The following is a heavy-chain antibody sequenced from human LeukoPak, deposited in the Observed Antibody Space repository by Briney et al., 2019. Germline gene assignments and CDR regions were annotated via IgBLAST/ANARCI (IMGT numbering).Heavy chain of an antibody. Sequence: PGGSLRLSRAASGFTSSSYALNWVRQAPGKGLEWVATVSGSGDRMYHADSVKGRFTISRDNSKNTIYLQMNSLRAEDTALYYCAKAAAAPGFDFWGQGTLVTVSS. CDR1: GFTSSSYA. D-gene: IGHD6-13*01. CDR2: VSGSGDRM. CDR3: AKAAAAPGFDF. V-gene: IGHV3-23*01. J-gene: IGHJ4*02.